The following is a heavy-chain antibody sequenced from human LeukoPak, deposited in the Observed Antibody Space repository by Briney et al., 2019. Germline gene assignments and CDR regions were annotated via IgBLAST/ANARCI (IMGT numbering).Heavy chain of an antibody. J-gene: IGHJ4*02. Sequence: ALRLSCVASGFSFSDHWMNWFRQAPGKGLEWVATIKKDGSEQYYVDSMKGRLTISRDNAKNSVYLQIHNLRAEDTAVYYCARDLGWLQSDYWGQGTLVTVSS. V-gene: IGHV3-7*01. CDR2: IKKDGSEQ. CDR1: GFSFSDHW. CDR3: ARDLGWLQSDY. D-gene: IGHD5-24*01.